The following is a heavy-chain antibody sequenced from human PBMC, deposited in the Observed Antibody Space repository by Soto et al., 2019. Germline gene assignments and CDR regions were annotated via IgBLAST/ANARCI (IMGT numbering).Heavy chain of an antibody. CDR2: FNPEDGET. J-gene: IGHJ4*02. Sequence: GASVKVSCKASGYTLTSYCISWVRQAPGKGLEWMGGFNPEDGETNYAQKFQGRVTMTEDTSTDTAYMELSSLRSEDTAVYYCATDLEGWLRPRNVWGQGTLVTVSS. V-gene: IGHV1-24*01. CDR1: GYTLTSYC. D-gene: IGHD5-12*01. CDR3: ATDLEGWLRPRNV.